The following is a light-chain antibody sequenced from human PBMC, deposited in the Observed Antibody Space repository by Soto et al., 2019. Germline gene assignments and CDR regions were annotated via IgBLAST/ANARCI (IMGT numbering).Light chain of an antibody. CDR3: QQRSNWPPIT. J-gene: IGKJ5*01. Sequence: EIVLTHSPATVSLSPGERAAISCSSGQSVSSYLAWYQQKPRQAPRRPIYDASNRATGIPARFSGSGSATDFTPTSSSLEPEDFAVYYCQQRSNWPPITFGQGTRLEI. V-gene: IGKV3-11*01. CDR1: QSVSSY. CDR2: DAS.